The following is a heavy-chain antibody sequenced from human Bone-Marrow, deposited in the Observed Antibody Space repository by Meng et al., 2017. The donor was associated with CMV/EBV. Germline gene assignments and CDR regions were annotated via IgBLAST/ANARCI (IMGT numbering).Heavy chain of an antibody. CDR2: IYSGGST. V-gene: IGHV3-66*02. CDR1: GFTVSSNY. D-gene: IGHD3-3*01. CDR3: AREVYDFWSGLRYFDY. Sequence: GESLKISCAASGFTVSSNYMSWVRQAPGKGLEWVSVIYSGGSTYYADSVKGRFTISRDNSKNTLYLQMNSLRPEDTAVYYCAREVYDFWSGLRYFDYWGQRTLVTVAS. J-gene: IGHJ4*02.